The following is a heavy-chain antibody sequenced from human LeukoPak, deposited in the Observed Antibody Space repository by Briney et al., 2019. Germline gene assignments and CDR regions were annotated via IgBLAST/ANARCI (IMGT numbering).Heavy chain of an antibody. CDR3: ARDLGGSYYMDV. D-gene: IGHD4-23*01. CDR2: INPSGGST. J-gene: IGHJ6*03. CDR1: GYTFTSYY. V-gene: IGHV1-46*01. Sequence: ASVKVSCKASGYTFTSYYMHWVRQAPGQGLEWMGIINPSGGSTSYAQKFQGRVTMTRDTSISTAYMELSRLRSDDTAVYYCARDLGGSYYMDVWGKGTTVTVSS.